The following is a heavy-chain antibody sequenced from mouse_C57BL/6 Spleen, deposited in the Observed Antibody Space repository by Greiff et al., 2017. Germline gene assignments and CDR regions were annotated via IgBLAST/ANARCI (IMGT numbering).Heavy chain of an antibody. V-gene: IGHV3-8*01. Sequence: EVKLVESGPGLAKPSQTLSLTCSVTGYSITSDYWNWIRKFPGNKLEYMGYISYSGSTYYNPSLKSRISITRETSKNQYYLQLNSVTTEDTATYYCARSLITTVVAAYWYFDVWGTGTTVTVSS. J-gene: IGHJ1*03. D-gene: IGHD1-1*01. CDR2: ISYSGST. CDR1: GYSITSDY. CDR3: ARSLITTVVAAYWYFDV.